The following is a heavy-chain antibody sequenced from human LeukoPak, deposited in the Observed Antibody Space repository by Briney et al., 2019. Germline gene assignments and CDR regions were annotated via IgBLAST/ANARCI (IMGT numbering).Heavy chain of an antibody. CDR1: GYTFTSYY. V-gene: IGHV1-46*03. CDR2: INPSGGST. CDR3: ARDLARYCSSTSCYGYWYLDL. D-gene: IGHD2-2*01. J-gene: IGHJ2*01. Sequence: VASVKVSCKASGYTFTSYYMHWVRQAPGQGLEWMGIINPSGGSTSYAQKFQSRVTMTRDTSTSTVYMELSSLRSEDTAVYYCARDLARYCSSTSCYGYWYLDLWGRGTLVTVSP.